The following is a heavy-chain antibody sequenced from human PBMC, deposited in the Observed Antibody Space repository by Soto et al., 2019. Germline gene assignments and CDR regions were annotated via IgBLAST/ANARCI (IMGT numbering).Heavy chain of an antibody. CDR2: ISGSGDRT. CDR3: AKGTRSGTNFGE. D-gene: IGHD3-3*01. CDR1: GFTFSTYA. Sequence: EVQVLESGGGLVQPGGSLRLSCAASGFTFSTYAMNWVRQAPGKGLEWVSYISGSGDRTYYLDSVKGRFTISRDDSKNTLYLQMNSLRAEDTALYHCAKGTRSGTNFGEWGQGALVTVSS. V-gene: IGHV3-23*01. J-gene: IGHJ4*02.